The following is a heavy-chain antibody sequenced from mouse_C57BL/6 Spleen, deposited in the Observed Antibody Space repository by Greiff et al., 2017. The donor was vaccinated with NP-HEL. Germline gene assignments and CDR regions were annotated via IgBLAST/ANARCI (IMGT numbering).Heavy chain of an antibody. Sequence: VQLQQPGAELVKPGASVKLSCKASGYTFTSYWMHWVKQRPGRGLEWIGRIDPNSGGTKYNEKFKSKATLTVDKPSSTAYMQLSSLTSEDSAVYDCARDYGSRRNYFDYWGQGTTLTVSS. CDR2: IDPNSGGT. CDR3: ARDYGSRRNYFDY. D-gene: IGHD1-1*01. V-gene: IGHV1-72*01. J-gene: IGHJ2*01. CDR1: GYTFTSYW.